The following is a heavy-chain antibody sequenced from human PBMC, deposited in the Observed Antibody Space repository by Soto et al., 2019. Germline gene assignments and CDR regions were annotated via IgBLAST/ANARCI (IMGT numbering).Heavy chain of an antibody. CDR1: GYTFTSYD. Sequence: QVHLVQSGAEVRKPGASVKVSCKASGYTFTSYDINWVRQASGQGLEWMGWMNPNSGNTAYAQKFQCRVTMTRNTSISTAHMELSSLRSEDTAVYYCARERTRGLDPVGQGTLVTVSS. V-gene: IGHV1-8*01. CDR2: MNPNSGNT. CDR3: ARERTRGLDP. J-gene: IGHJ5*02.